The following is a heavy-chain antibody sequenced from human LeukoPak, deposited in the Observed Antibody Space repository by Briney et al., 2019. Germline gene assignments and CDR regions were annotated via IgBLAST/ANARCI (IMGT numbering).Heavy chain of an antibody. CDR1: GFTFSSYA. D-gene: IGHD6-19*01. CDR3: AKIERWLVHGFDL. J-gene: IGHJ2*01. V-gene: IGHV3-23*01. CDR2: ISGSGGST. Sequence: GGSLRLSCAASGFTFSSYAMSWVRQAPGKGPEWVSVISGSGGSTSYADSVKGRFTISRDNPRNTMYLQMNSPRDEDTAVYYCAKIERWLVHGFDLWGRGTLVTVSS.